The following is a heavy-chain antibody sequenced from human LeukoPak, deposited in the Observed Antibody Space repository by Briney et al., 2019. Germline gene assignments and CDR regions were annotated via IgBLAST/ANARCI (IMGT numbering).Heavy chain of an antibody. V-gene: IGHV5-51*01. CDR1: GYSFTNYW. J-gene: IGHJ4*02. Sequence: GESLKISCKGSGYSFTNYWIAWVRQMPGKGLEWMGIIYPGDSDTRYSPSFQGQVTISADKSISTAYLQWSSLKASDTAIYYCARKEWRLGGTIDYWGQGTLVTVSS. CDR3: ARKEWRLGGTIDY. CDR2: IYPGDSDT. D-gene: IGHD1/OR15-1a*01.